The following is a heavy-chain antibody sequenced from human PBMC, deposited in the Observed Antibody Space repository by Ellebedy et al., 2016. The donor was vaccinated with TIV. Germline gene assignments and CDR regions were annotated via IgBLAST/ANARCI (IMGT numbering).Heavy chain of an antibody. CDR3: AVIWFGELWSY. CDR1: GFTFSDHY. CDR2: TRNKANSYTT. J-gene: IGHJ4*02. D-gene: IGHD3-10*01. Sequence: GESLKISCAASGFTFSDHYMDWVRQAPGKGLEWVGRTRNKANSYTTEYAASVKGRFTISRDDSKNSLYLQMNSLKTEDTAVYYCAVIWFGELWSYWGQGTLVTVSS. V-gene: IGHV3-72*01.